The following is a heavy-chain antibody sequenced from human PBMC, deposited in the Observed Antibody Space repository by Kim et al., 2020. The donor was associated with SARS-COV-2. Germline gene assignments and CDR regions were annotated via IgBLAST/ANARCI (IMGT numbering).Heavy chain of an antibody. CDR2: IKQDGSEK. CDR1: GFTFSSYW. CDR3: AREGSGWPFDY. V-gene: IGHV3-7*01. J-gene: IGHJ4*02. Sequence: GGSLRLSCAASGFTFSSYWMSWVRQAPGKGLEWVANIKQDGSEKYYVYSVKGRFTISRDNAKNSLYLQMNSLRAEDTAVYYCAREGSGWPFDYWGQGTLVTVSS. D-gene: IGHD6-19*01.